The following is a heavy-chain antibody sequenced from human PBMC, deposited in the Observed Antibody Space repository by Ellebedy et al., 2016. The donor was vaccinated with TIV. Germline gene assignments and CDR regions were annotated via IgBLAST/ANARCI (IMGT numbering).Heavy chain of an antibody. J-gene: IGHJ4*02. V-gene: IGHV3-21*01. CDR2: ISYSSSYI. Sequence: GESLKISCAASGFSFSSYTMNWVRQAPGKGLEWVSSISYSSSYIYYADSVKGRFTISRDNARNSRYLQMNSLRAEDTAVYYCARDLHFAFDYWGRGTLVTVSS. CDR1: GFSFSSYT. CDR3: ARDLHFAFDY.